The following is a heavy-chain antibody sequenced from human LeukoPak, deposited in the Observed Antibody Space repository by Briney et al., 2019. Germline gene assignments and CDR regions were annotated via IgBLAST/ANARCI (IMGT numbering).Heavy chain of an antibody. J-gene: IGHJ4*02. Sequence: GASVKVSCKASGGTFSSYAISWVRQAPGQGLEWMGRIIPILGIANYAQKFQGRVTITADKSTSTAYMELSSLRSEDTAVYYCARGPGDMITFGGVIAQYFDYWGQGTLVTVSS. CDR2: IIPILGIA. CDR3: ARGPGDMITFGGVIAQYFDY. CDR1: GGTFSSYA. V-gene: IGHV1-69*04. D-gene: IGHD3-16*02.